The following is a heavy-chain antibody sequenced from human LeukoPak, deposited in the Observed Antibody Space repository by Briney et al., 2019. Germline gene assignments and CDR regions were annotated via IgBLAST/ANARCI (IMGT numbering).Heavy chain of an antibody. J-gene: IGHJ4*02. CDR3: AKMYIGYCSSTSCYAEKSFDY. V-gene: IGHV3-23*01. Sequence: PGGSLRLSCAASGFTFSSYAMSWVRQAPGKGLEWVSAISGSGGSTYYADSVKGRFTISRDNSKNTLYLQMNSLRAEDTAVYYCAKMYIGYCSSTSCYAEKSFDYWGQGTLVTVSS. D-gene: IGHD2-2*01. CDR1: GFTFSSYA. CDR2: ISGSGGST.